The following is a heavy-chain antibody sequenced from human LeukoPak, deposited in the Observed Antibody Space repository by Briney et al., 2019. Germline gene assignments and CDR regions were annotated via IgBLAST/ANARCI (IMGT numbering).Heavy chain of an antibody. CDR1: GFTFSSYW. D-gene: IGHD2-15*01. J-gene: IGHJ4*02. CDR2: INSDGSST. V-gene: IGHV3-74*01. CDR3: AREERGYCSGGSCYLSSFDY. Sequence: GGSLRLSCAASGFTFSSYWMHWVRQAPGKGLVWVSRINSDGSSTSYADSVKGRFTISRDNAKNTLYLQMNSLRAEDTAVYYCAREERGYCSGGSCYLSSFDYWGQGILVTVSS.